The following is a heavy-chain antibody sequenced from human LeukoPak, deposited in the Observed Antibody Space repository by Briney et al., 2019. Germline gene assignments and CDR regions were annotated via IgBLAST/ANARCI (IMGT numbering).Heavy chain of an antibody. CDR1: GFTFSSYA. V-gene: IGHV3-23*01. CDR3: AKAGSGWYFDY. D-gene: IGHD6-19*01. J-gene: IGHJ4*02. Sequence: GGSLRLSCAASGFTFSSYAMIWVRQAPGKGLEWVSIISGSGSSTYYADSVKGRFTMSRDNSNNTLYLQMNSLRAEDTAVYYCAKAGSGWYFDYWGQGTLVTVSS. CDR2: ISGSGSST.